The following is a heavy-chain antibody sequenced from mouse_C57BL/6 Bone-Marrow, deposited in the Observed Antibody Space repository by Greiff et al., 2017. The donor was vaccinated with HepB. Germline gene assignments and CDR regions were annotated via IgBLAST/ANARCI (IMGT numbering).Heavy chain of an antibody. V-gene: IGHV1-39*01. CDR2: INPNYGTT. CDR1: GYSFTDYN. CDR3: ARGAYYGSSLYYFDY. J-gene: IGHJ2*01. D-gene: IGHD1-1*01. Sequence: EVKLMESGPELVKPGASVKISCKASGYSFTDYNMNWVKQSNGKSLEWIGVINPNYGTTSYNQKFKGKATLTVDKSSSTAYMHLNSLTSEDSAVYYCARGAYYGSSLYYFDYWGQGTTLTVSS.